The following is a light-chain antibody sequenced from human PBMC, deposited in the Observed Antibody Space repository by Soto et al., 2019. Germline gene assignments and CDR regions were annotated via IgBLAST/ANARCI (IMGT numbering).Light chain of an antibody. J-gene: IGKJ2*01. CDR1: QSVSSSF. Sequence: EDVLTQSPGTLSLYPGERATLSCRASQSVSSSFLAWYQQKPGQAPRLLIHAASTGATGIPARFRGSGSGTDFTLTISSLEPEDSAVYFCHQYADSPQTFGQGTKVDIK. CDR3: HQYADSPQT. CDR2: AAS. V-gene: IGKV3-20*01.